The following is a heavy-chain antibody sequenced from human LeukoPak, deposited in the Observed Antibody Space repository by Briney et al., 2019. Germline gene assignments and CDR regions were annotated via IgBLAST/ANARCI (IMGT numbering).Heavy chain of an antibody. V-gene: IGHV4-34*01. D-gene: IGHD2-15*01. Sequence: KPSETLSLTCAVYGGSFSGYYWSWLRQPPGKGLEWIGEINHSGSTSYSPSLQSRVTISVDTSKNQFSLKLSSVTAADTAAYYCARGVYCSGGNCYLPLDSWGQGTLVTVSS. CDR1: GGSFSGYY. J-gene: IGHJ4*02. CDR2: INHSGST. CDR3: ARGVYCSGGNCYLPLDS.